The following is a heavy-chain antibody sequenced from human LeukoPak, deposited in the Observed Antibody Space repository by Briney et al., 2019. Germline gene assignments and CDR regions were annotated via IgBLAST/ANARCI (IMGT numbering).Heavy chain of an antibody. Sequence: GGSLRLSCSVSGFVFSIYTMYWVRQAPGKGPEYVSTISGSGNGGSIYYADSVKGRFTISRDDSKSILYLQMNGLRSEDTAVYYCVKDFGRVRGTPDSWGQGTLVTVSS. V-gene: IGHV3-64D*06. CDR2: ISGSGNGGSI. CDR3: VKDFGRVRGTPDS. D-gene: IGHD3-16*01. CDR1: GFVFSIYT. J-gene: IGHJ4*02.